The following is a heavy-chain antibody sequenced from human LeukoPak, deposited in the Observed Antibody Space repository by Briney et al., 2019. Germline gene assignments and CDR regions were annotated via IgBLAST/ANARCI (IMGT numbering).Heavy chain of an antibody. J-gene: IGHJ4*02. CDR3: AKDMTSGSYDY. CDR1: GFXFDDYA. Sequence: PGGSLRLSCAASGFXFDDYAIHWVRQAPGKGLEWVSFISGDGGSTYYADSVKGRFTISRDNNKNSLYLQMNSLRNEDTALYYCAKDMTSGSYDYWGQGTLVTVSS. CDR2: ISGDGGST. V-gene: IGHV3-43*02. D-gene: IGHD3-10*01.